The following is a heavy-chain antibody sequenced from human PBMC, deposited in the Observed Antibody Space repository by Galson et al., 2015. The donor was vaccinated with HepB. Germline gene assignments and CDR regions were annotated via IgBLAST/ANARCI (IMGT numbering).Heavy chain of an antibody. CDR2: INPSGGST. Sequence: SVKVSCKASGYTFTSYYMHWVRQAPGQGLEWMGIINPSGGSTSYAQKFQGRVTMTRDTSTSTVYMELSSLRSEDTAVYYCAKTMVRGVISSPIDYWGQGTLVTVSS. CDR3: AKTMVRGVISSPIDY. J-gene: IGHJ4*02. D-gene: IGHD3-10*01. V-gene: IGHV1-46*03. CDR1: GYTFTSYY.